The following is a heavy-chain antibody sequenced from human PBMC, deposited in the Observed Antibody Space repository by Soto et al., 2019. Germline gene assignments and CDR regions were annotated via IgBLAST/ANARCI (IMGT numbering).Heavy chain of an antibody. J-gene: IGHJ4*02. V-gene: IGHV3-7*03. CDR3: TSDRYPRFYHGSGSYPYY. CDR1: GFTFSSFW. CDR2: IKTDGSET. D-gene: IGHD3-10*01. Sequence: CLRLSCAASGFTFSSFWMSWVRQAPGKGLEWVANIKTDGSETHYVDSVKGRFTISRDNPKTSLFLQMNSLRVEDTAVYFCTSDRYPRFYHGSGSYPYYWGQGTPVTVSS.